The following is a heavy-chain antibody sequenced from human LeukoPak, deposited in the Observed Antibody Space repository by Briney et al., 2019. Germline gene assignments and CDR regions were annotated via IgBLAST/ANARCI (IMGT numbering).Heavy chain of an antibody. CDR1: GDSFTSYW. J-gene: IGHJ4*02. Sequence: GESLKISCSGSGDSFTSYWIAWVRQMSGKGLEWMGIIYPGDSDTRYSPSFQGQVTISADKSINTAYLQWSSLKASDTAMHYCAIAVVGTSPIFDYWGQGTLVTVSS. CDR2: IYPGDSDT. CDR3: AIAVVGTSPIFDY. V-gene: IGHV5-51*01. D-gene: IGHD6-19*01.